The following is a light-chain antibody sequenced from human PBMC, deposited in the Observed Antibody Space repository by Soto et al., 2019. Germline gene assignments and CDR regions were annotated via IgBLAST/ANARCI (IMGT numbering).Light chain of an antibody. Sequence: DVQLTQSPSPLSASVGDRVSISCRASRAITNHLNWYQQKPGKAPILLVYAASTLETGVPSRFSGSGSGTHFTLTIDNLQPEDVETYLCQQNYITPLTFGGGTKVDIK. J-gene: IGKJ4*01. CDR1: RAITNH. CDR3: QQNYITPLT. V-gene: IGKV1-39*01. CDR2: AAS.